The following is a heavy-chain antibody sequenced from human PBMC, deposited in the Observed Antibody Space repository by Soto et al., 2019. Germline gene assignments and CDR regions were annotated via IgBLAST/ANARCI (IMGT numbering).Heavy chain of an antibody. Sequence: QLQLQESGPGLVKPSETLSLTCTVSGGSISSSSFYWGWIRQPPGKGLEWIGSIYYSGSTYYTPSLKTRVTISVDTSKNQFSLKLSSVTAADTAVYYCAETGDLMTTIPYWGQGTLVTVSS. J-gene: IGHJ4*02. CDR1: GGSISSSSFY. V-gene: IGHV4-39*01. CDR2: IYYSGST. CDR3: AETGDLMTTIPY. D-gene: IGHD4-4*01.